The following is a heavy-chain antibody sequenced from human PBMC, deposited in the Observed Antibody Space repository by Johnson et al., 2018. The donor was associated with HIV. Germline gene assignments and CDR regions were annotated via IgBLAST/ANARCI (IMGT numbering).Heavy chain of an antibody. Sequence: VQLVESGGDLIQPGGSLRLSCAASGFTVSSTYMSWVRQAPGKGLEWLSVLYSDGRTYYADSVKGRFTISRDGSKNTLFLQINSLRAEDTAVYYCARRCSSSSCSHGAFDIWGQGTVVTVSS. CDR2: LYSDGRT. CDR1: GFTVSSTY. CDR3: ARRCSSSSCSHGAFDI. J-gene: IGHJ3*02. V-gene: IGHV3-53*01. D-gene: IGHD2-2*01.